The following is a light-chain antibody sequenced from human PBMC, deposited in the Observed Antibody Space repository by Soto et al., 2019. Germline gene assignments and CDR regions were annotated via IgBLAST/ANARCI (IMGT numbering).Light chain of an antibody. CDR3: QQYSRWPIT. CDR1: QSVNSN. V-gene: IGKV3-15*01. CDR2: GIS. Sequence: MVMTQSPASLSVSPGESATFSGRASQSVNSNYLAWYQQHPGQPPRLLIYGISTRATGIPARFSGSGSGTEFSLTISSLQSEDFAVYYCQQYSRWPITFGQGTRLEIK. J-gene: IGKJ5*01.